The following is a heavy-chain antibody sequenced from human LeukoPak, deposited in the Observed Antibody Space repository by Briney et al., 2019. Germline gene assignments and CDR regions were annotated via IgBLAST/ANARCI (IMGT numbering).Heavy chain of an antibody. J-gene: IGHJ4*02. CDR1: GYTFTSYG. D-gene: IGHD2-8*01. Sequence: GASVKVSCKASGYTFTSYGISWVRQAPGQGLEWMGWISAYNGNTNYAQKLQGRVTMTTDTSTSTAYMELRSLRSDDTAVYYCARVVLQLGYCTNGVCSNFDYWGQGTLVTVSS. CDR2: ISAYNGNT. CDR3: ARVVLQLGYCTNGVCSNFDY. V-gene: IGHV1-18*01.